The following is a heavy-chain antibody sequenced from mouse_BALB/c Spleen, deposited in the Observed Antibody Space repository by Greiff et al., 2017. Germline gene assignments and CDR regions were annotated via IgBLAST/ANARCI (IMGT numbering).Heavy chain of an antibody. CDR3: ARSTVVVDAMDY. CDR1: GFTFSSFG. CDR2: ISSGSSTI. J-gene: IGHJ4*01. D-gene: IGHD1-1*01. Sequence: EVQVVESGGGLVQPGGSRKLSCAASGFTFSSFGMHWVRQAPEKGLEWVAYISSGSSTIYYADTVKGRFTISRDNPKNTLFLQMTSLRSEDTAMYYCARSTVVVDAMDYWGQGTSVTVSS. V-gene: IGHV5-17*02.